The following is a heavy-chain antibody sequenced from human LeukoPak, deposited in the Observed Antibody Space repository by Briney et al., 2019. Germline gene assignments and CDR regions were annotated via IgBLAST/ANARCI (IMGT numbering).Heavy chain of an antibody. J-gene: IGHJ6*02. D-gene: IGHD1-20*01. CDR1: GFTFSSYG. CDR2: IWYDGSNK. V-gene: IGHV3-33*01. Sequence: GRSLRLSCAASGFTFSSYGMHWVRQAPGKGLEWVAVIWYDGSNKYYADSVKGRFTISRDSSKNTLYLQMNSLRAEDTAVYYCARDRSSITSYYYYGMDVWGQGTTVTVSS. CDR3: ARDRSSITSYYYYGMDV.